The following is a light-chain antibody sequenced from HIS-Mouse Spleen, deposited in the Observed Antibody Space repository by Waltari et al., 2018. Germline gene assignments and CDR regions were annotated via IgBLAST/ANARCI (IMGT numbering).Light chain of an antibody. V-gene: IGLV8-61*01. CDR1: SGSVSTSYY. CDR2: STN. CDR3: VLYMGSGAWV. J-gene: IGLJ3*02. Sequence: QTVVTQEPSFSVSPGGTVTLTCGLSSGSVSTSYYPSWYQQTPGQPPRTPLYSTNTRSSGVPDRFSGSILGNKAALTITGAQADDESDYYCVLYMGSGAWVFGGGTKLTVL.